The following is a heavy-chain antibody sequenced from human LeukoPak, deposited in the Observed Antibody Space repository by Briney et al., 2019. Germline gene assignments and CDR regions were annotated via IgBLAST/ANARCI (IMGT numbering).Heavy chain of an antibody. Sequence: SETLSLTCTVSGGSISRYYWGWIRQPPGKGVEWIGSIYYSRSTYYNPSLKTRVTISVATSKNQFSLKLSSVTAADTAVYYCARWRTATFDYWGQGILVTVSS. CDR2: IYYSRST. D-gene: IGHD1-14*01. CDR3: ARWRTATFDY. CDR1: GGSISRYY. J-gene: IGHJ4*02. V-gene: IGHV4-39*01.